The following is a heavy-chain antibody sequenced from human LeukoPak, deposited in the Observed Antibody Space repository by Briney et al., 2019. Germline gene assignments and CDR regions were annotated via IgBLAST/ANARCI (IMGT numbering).Heavy chain of an antibody. CDR3: ARDSRDYYDSSGPGLWYFDL. CDR1: GYXFTSYG. J-gene: IGHJ2*01. Sequence: GASVKVSCKASGYXFTSYGMSWVRQAPGQGLEWMGWISAYNGNTIYAQKLQGRVTMTSDTSTSTAYMELRSLRSDDTAVYYCARDSRDYYDSSGPGLWYFDLWGRGTLVTVSS. CDR2: ISAYNGNT. V-gene: IGHV1-18*01. D-gene: IGHD3-22*01.